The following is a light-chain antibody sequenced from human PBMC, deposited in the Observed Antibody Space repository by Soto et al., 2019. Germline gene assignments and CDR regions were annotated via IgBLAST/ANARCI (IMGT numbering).Light chain of an antibody. CDR3: QQYDNWPLT. J-gene: IGKJ4*01. CDR1: QSVSSSY. Sequence: EIVLTHSPGTLSLSPGERATLSCSASQSVSSSYLAWYQQKPGQAPRLLIYGASTRATGIPARFSGSGSGTEFTLTISSLQSEDFAVYYCQQYDNWPLTFGGGTKVDIK. CDR2: GAS. V-gene: IGKV3-15*01.